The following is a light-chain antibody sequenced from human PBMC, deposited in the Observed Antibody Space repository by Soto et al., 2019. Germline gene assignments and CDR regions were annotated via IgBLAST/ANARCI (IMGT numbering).Light chain of an antibody. Sequence: DVVMTQSPLSLPVTPGEPASISCRSSQSLLYSNGYNYLDWYLQKPGQSPQLLIYLGSYRASGVTDRFNGSGSGTAFILNISRVEAEDVGVYYCMQALQTPFTVGPGTKVEIK. CDR1: QSLLYSNGYNY. CDR2: LGS. J-gene: IGKJ3*01. CDR3: MQALQTPFT. V-gene: IGKV2-28*01.